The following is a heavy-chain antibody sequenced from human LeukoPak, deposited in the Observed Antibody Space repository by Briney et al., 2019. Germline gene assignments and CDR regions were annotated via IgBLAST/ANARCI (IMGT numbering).Heavy chain of an antibody. J-gene: IGHJ3*02. CDR3: AKDAYGDYAGAFDI. Sequence: GGSLRLSCAASGFTFSTHAMTGVRQAPGKGLEWVASISGSGAGKFYAAPVKGRFTTPRDNSKNTLYVQMNSLRAEDTAVYYCAKDAYGDYAGAFDIWGQGTMVIVSS. D-gene: IGHD4-17*01. V-gene: IGHV3-23*01. CDR2: ISGSGAGK. CDR1: GFTFSTHA.